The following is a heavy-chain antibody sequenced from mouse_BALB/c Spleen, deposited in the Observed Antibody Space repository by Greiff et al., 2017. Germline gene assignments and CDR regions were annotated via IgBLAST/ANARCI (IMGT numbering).Heavy chain of an antibody. CDR3: AISYDPFAY. J-gene: IGHJ3*01. CDR1: GFSLTSYG. Sequence: QVQLKQSGPGLVQPSQSLSITCTVSGFSLTSYGVHWVRQSPGKGLEWLGVIWSGGSTDYNAAFISRLSISKDNSKSQVFFKMNSLQANDTAIYYCAISYDPFAYWGQGTLVTVSA. V-gene: IGHV2-2*02. D-gene: IGHD2-3*01. CDR2: IWSGGST.